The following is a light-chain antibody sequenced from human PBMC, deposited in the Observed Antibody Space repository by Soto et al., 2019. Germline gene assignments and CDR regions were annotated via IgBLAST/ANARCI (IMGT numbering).Light chain of an antibody. V-gene: IGKV4-1*01. CDR1: QSVLYSSNNKNY. Sequence: DIVMTQSPDSLAVSLGERATINCKSSQSVLYSSNNKNYLTWYQQKPGQPPRMLIYWASTRESGVPDRFSGSGSGTEFTLTINSLQAEDVAVYYCHQYYSAPYTFGQGTKLEIK. CDR2: WAS. J-gene: IGKJ2*01. CDR3: HQYYSAPYT.